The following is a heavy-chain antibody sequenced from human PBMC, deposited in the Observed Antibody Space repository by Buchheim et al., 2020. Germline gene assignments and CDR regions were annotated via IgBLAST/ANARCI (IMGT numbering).Heavy chain of an antibody. Sequence: EVQLVESGGGLVKPGGSLSLSCSASGFTFSTYSMNWVRQTPGKGLEWVSSISSMSNNIYYADSVKGRFTVSRDNAKNTLFLQMNSLRAEDTAVYYCARHMTTSSVLRFFDPWGQGTL. CDR3: ARHMTTSSVLRFFDP. D-gene: IGHD4-17*01. CDR1: GFTFSTYS. J-gene: IGHJ5*02. V-gene: IGHV3-21*01. CDR2: ISSMSNNI.